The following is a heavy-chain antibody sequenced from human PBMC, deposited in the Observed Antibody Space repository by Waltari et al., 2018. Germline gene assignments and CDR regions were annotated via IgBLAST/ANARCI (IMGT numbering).Heavy chain of an antibody. Sequence: QVQLVESGVGLVQPGWSLRLSCAASGFSFSSSLLPFVRPPPSQGLEWVAFIRYDGSNKYYADSVKGRFTISRDNSKNTLYLQMNSLRAEDTAVYYCAKVKVVTVWYYYYGMDVWGQGTTVTVSS. CDR2: IRYDGSNK. V-gene: IGHV3-30*02. CDR3: AKVKVVTVWYYYYGMDV. D-gene: IGHD2-15*01. J-gene: IGHJ6*02. CDR1: GFSFSSSL.